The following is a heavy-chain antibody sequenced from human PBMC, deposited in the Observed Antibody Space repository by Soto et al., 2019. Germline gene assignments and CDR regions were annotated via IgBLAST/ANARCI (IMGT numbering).Heavy chain of an antibody. CDR3: ARGIVVVPAARTNWFDP. Sequence: VASVKVSCKASGGTFSSYTISWVRQAPGQGLEWMGRIIPILGIANYAQKFQGRVTITADKSTSTAYMELSSLRSEDTAVYYCARGIVVVPAARTNWFDPWGQGTLVTVSS. CDR2: IIPILGIA. V-gene: IGHV1-69*02. CDR1: GGTFSSYT. D-gene: IGHD2-2*01. J-gene: IGHJ5*02.